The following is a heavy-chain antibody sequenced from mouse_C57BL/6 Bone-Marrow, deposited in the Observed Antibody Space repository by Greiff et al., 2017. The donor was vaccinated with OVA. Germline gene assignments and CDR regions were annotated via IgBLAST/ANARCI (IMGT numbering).Heavy chain of an antibody. CDR2: ISSGGSYT. V-gene: IGHV5-6*01. CDR1: GFTFSSYG. Sequence: EVMLVESGGDLVKPGGSLKLSCAASGFTFSSYGMSWVRQTPDKRLEWVATISSGGSYTYYPDSVKGRFTISRDNAKNTLYLQMSSLKSEDTAMYYCAGHDGVRSFAYWGQGTLVTVSA. CDR3: AGHDGVRSFAY. D-gene: IGHD1-1*01. J-gene: IGHJ3*01.